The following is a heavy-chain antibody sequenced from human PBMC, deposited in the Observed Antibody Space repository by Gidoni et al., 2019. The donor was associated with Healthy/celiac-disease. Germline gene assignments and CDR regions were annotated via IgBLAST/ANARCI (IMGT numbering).Heavy chain of an antibody. V-gene: IGHV3-23*01. Sequence: EVQLLESGGGLVQTGGSLRLSCAASGFTFSSYAMIWVRQAPGKGLEWVSAISGSGGSTYYADSVKGRFTISRDNSKNTLYLQMNSLRAEDTAVYYCAKYRSERTLNYDILTGYNYYYMDVWGKGTTVTVSS. CDR2: ISGSGGST. D-gene: IGHD3-9*01. CDR1: GFTFSSYA. J-gene: IGHJ6*03. CDR3: AKYRSERTLNYDILTGYNYYYMDV.